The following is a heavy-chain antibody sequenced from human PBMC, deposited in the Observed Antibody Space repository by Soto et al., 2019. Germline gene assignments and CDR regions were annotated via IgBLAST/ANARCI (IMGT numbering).Heavy chain of an antibody. CDR3: ARKSTAGPYFDY. J-gene: IGHJ4*02. CDR2: IHYSGNT. Sequence: SETLSLTCAVSGYSINSPNYWGWIRQPPGKGLEWIGYIHYSGNTYYNPSLKSRVTMSVDTSKNQFSLKLNSVTAVDTALYYCARKSTAGPYFDYWGQGSLVTVSS. D-gene: IGHD6-13*01. CDR1: GYSINSPNY. V-gene: IGHV4-28*01.